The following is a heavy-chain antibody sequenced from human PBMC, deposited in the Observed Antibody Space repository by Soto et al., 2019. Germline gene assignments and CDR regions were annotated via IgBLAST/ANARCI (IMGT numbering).Heavy chain of an antibody. CDR1: GFTFTSSA. V-gene: IGHV1-58*01. CDR3: AADDSSSSSEFYYYYYGMDV. Sequence: ASVKVSCKASGFTFTSSAVQWVRQARGQRLEWIGWIVVGSGNTNYAQKFQERVTITRDMSTSTAYMELSSLRSEDTAVYYCAADDSSSSSEFYYYYYGMDVWGQGTTVTVSS. J-gene: IGHJ6*02. D-gene: IGHD6-6*01. CDR2: IVVGSGNT.